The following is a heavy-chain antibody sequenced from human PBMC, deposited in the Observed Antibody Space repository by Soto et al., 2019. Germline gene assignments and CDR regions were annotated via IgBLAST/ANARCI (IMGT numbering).Heavy chain of an antibody. V-gene: IGHV2-5*02. D-gene: IGHD1-26*01. Sequence: QITLKESGPTLVKPTQTLTLTCTFSGFSLSTSGVGVGWIRQPPGKALEWLALIYWDDDQRYSPSLKSRLTITKDTSKNQVVLTMTNMDPVDTATYYWAHRRGGSVAFDIWGQGTMVTVSS. CDR2: IYWDDDQ. J-gene: IGHJ3*02. CDR1: GFSLSTSGVG. CDR3: AHRRGGSVAFDI.